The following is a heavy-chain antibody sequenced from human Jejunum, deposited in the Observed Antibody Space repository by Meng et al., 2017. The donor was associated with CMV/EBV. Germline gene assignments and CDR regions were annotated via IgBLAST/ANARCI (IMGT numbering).Heavy chain of an antibody. Sequence: YNFTSYYIHWVRQAPGQGLEWMGIINPGGTSPSYAQRFQGRVTMTRDTSTSTVYMELTSLRSEDTAVYYCARGTFWSGYYAQNWFDPWGQGTLVTVSS. J-gene: IGHJ5*02. CDR2: INPGGTSP. D-gene: IGHD3-3*01. CDR3: ARGTFWSGYYAQNWFDP. V-gene: IGHV1-46*01. CDR1: YNFTSYY.